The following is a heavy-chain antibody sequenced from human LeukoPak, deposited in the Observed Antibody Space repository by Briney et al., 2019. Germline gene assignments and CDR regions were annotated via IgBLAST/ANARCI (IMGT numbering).Heavy chain of an antibody. J-gene: IGHJ4*02. V-gene: IGHV3-30*03. Sequence: GGSLRLSCAASGFTFSSYGMHWVRQAPGKGLEWVAVISYDGSNKYYADSVKGRFTISRDNSKNTLYLQMNSLRAEDTAVYYCASSSGWYLSSDYWGQGTLVTVSS. D-gene: IGHD6-19*01. CDR2: ISYDGSNK. CDR3: ASSSGWYLSSDY. CDR1: GFTFSSYG.